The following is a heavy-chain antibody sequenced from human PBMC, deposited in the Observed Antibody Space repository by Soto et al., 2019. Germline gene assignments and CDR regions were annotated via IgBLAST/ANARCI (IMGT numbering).Heavy chain of an antibody. V-gene: IGHV5-10-1*01. D-gene: IGHD3-22*01. CDR1: GYSFAGYW. CDR3: ARQIYDSDTGPNFQYYFDS. CDR2: IDPSDSQT. J-gene: IGHJ4*02. Sequence: GESLKISWKGSGYSFAGYWITWVRQKPGKGLEWRGRIDPSDSQTYYSPSFRGHVTISATKSITTVFLQWSGLRASDTAMYYCARQIYDSDTGPNFQYYFDSWGQGTPVTVSS.